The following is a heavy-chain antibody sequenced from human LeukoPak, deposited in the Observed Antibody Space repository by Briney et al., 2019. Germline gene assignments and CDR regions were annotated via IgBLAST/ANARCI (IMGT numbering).Heavy chain of an antibody. D-gene: IGHD5-18*01. V-gene: IGHV4-38-2*01. CDR1: GYSISIGYY. CDR3: ARHLIEGGDTVMVTFDS. CDR2: INYNGGT. J-gene: IGHJ4*02. Sequence: SETLSLTCAVSGYSISIGYYWGWIRQPPGKGLECIGSINYNGGTYYNPSLKSRVTISVDTSKNQFSVRLTSVTAADTAMYYCARHLIEGGDTVMVTFDSWGQGTLVTVSS.